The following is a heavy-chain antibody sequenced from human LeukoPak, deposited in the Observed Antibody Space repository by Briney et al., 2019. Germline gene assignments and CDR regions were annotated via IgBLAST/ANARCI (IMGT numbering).Heavy chain of an antibody. CDR1: GFTVSSNY. Sequence: QAGGSLRLSCAASGFTVSSNYMSWVRQAPGKGLEWVSVIYSGGSTYYADSVKGRFTISRDNSKNTLYLQMNSLRAEDTAVYYCARLEGPPYERHAFDIWGQGTMVTVSS. CDR2: IYSGGST. CDR3: ARLEGPPYERHAFDI. D-gene: IGHD3-22*01. J-gene: IGHJ3*02. V-gene: IGHV3-66*04.